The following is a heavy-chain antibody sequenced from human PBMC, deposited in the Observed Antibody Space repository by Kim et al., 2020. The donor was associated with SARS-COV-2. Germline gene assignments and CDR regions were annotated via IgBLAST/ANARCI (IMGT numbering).Heavy chain of an antibody. CDR2: IYSGGST. J-gene: IGHJ6*02. D-gene: IGHD3-10*01. V-gene: IGHV3-53*04. CDR1: GFTVSSNY. CDR3: ARGQGFGELYSYYYYGMDV. Sequence: GGSLRLSCAASGFTVSSNYMSWVRQAPGKGLEWVSVIYSGGSTYYADSVKGRFTISRHNSKNTLYLQMNSLRAEDTAVYYCARGQGFGELYSYYYYGMDVWGQGTTVTVSS.